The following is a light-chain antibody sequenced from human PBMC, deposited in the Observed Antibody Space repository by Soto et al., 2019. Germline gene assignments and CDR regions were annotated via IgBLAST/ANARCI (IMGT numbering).Light chain of an antibody. Sequence: EIVLTQARRTLSLSPGERATPACRAIQSVSSSYVAWYQQKPGQAPRLLIYGASTRATGIPARFSGSGSGTDFTLTISRLEPEDFAVYYCQQYNNWPPITFGQGTRLEI. CDR2: GAS. V-gene: IGKV3-20*01. CDR1: QSVSSSY. CDR3: QQYNNWPPIT. J-gene: IGKJ5*01.